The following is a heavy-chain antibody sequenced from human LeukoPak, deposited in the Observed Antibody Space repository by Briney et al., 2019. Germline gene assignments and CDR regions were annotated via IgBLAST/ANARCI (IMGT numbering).Heavy chain of an antibody. V-gene: IGHV3-30*19. CDR2: TSPDEGLK. D-gene: IGHD1-26*01. J-gene: IGHJ4*02. CDR1: EFTFRSYG. CDR3: TRDPILGAPDYFDY. Sequence: QPGGSLRLSCAASEFTFRSYGMHWVRQAPGKGLEWVAVTSPDEGLKFYGDSVKGRFTISRDNSKNTMYLQMNNLREEDTAVYYCTRDPILGAPDYFDYWGQGTLVTVSS.